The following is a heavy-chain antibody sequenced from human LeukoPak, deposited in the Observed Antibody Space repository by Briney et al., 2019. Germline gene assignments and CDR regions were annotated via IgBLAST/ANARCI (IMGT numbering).Heavy chain of an antibody. CDR3: ARDDFWRGYYCDY. CDR1: GITFSDFA. J-gene: IGHJ4*02. D-gene: IGHD3-3*01. Sequence: GGSLRLSCTTTGITFSDFAMTWVRQAPGKGLEWVSIITGSGLTTYYAESVKGRFTISRDNAKNSVYLQMSSLRAEDTAVYYCARDDFWRGYYCDYWSQGTLVTVSS. V-gene: IGHV3-11*04. CDR2: ITGSGLTT.